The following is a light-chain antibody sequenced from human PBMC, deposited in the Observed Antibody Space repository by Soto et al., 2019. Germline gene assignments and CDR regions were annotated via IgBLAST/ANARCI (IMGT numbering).Light chain of an antibody. Sequence: PGDRATLSCRASQSFGSTFFAWYQQKHGQAPRLLIYGASSRATGIPDRFSGSGSGTDFTLTISRLEPEDFAVYYCQQYASSVTFGQGTKVEIK. CDR2: GAS. J-gene: IGKJ1*01. CDR3: QQYASSVT. V-gene: IGKV3-20*01. CDR1: QSFGSTF.